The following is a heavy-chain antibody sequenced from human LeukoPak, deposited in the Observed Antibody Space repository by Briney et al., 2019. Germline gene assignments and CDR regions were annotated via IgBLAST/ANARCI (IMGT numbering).Heavy chain of an antibody. J-gene: IGHJ6*03. CDR1: GFTFSSCA. V-gene: IGHV3-23*01. D-gene: IGHD2-2*01. CDR2: ISGSGGST. Sequence: GGSLRLSCAASGFTFSSCAMSWVRQAPGKGLGWVSAISGSGGSTYYADSVKGRFTISRDNSKSTLYLQMNSLRAEDTAVYYCANPFSTPRSNYYIDVWGKGTTVTVSS. CDR3: ANPFSTPRSNYYIDV.